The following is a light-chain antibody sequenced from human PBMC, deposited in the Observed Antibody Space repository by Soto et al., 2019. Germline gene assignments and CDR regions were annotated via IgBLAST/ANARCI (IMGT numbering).Light chain of an antibody. CDR2: DAS. J-gene: IGKJ4*01. CDR3: QQRSDWLT. Sequence: ETVLTQSPGTLSLSPGERATLSCGASQSVGSFLAWYQQKPGQAPRLLIYDASNRATGIPARFSGSGSGTDFTLIISSLEPEDFAVYYCQQRSDWLTFGGGTKVDIK. CDR1: QSVGSF. V-gene: IGKV3-11*01.